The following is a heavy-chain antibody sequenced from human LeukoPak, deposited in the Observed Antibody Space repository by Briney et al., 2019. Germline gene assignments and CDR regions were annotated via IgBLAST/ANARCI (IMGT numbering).Heavy chain of an antibody. CDR2: INSDGSAT. CDR3: ARQRSHKDDAFDI. Sequence: GGSLRLSCAASGFSFTNYWMHWVRQAPGTGLVWVSHINSDGSATRYADSVKGRFTISRDNAMNTLYLQMNSLRAEDTAVYYCARQRSHKDDAFDIWGQGTMVTVSP. V-gene: IGHV3-74*01. CDR1: GFSFTNYW. J-gene: IGHJ3*02.